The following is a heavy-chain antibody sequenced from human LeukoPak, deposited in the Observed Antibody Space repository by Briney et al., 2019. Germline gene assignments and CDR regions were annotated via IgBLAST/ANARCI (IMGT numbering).Heavy chain of an antibody. CDR1: GGSFSGYY. CDR3: ARMAAARMGLYYYYYYGMDV. CDR2: INHSGST. J-gene: IGHJ6*02. D-gene: IGHD2-15*01. V-gene: IGHV4-34*01. Sequence: SETLSLTCAVYGGSFSGYYWSWIRQPPGKGLEWIGEINHSGSTNYNPSLKSRVTISVDTSKNQFSLKLSSVTAAGTAVYYCARMAAARMGLYYYYYYGMDVWGQGTTVTVSS.